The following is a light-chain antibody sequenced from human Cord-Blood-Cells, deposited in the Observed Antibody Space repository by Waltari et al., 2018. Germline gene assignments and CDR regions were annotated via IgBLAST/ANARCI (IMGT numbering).Light chain of an antibody. V-gene: IGLV2-14*01. J-gene: IGLJ2*01. Sequence: QSALTPPASVSGSPGQSITISCPGTSSDVGGYNYVSWYQQHPGNAPKLMIYEVSNRPSGVSNRFSGSKSGNTASLTISGLQAEDEADYYCSSYTSSSTVVFGGGTKLTVL. CDR3: SSYTSSSTVV. CDR1: SSDVGGYNY. CDR2: EVS.